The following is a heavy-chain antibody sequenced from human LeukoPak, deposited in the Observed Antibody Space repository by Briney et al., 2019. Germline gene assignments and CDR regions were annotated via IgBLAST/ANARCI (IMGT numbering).Heavy chain of an antibody. CDR2: MNPNSGNT. CDR1: GYTFTSYD. J-gene: IGHJ6*03. V-gene: IGHV1-8*01. CDR3: ARGSEDVDYYYYMDV. Sequence: ASVKVSCKASGYTFTSYDINWVRQAPGQGPEWMGWMNPNSGNTGYAQKFQGRVTMTRNTSISTAYMELSSLRSEDTAVYYCARGSEDVDYYYYMDVWGKGTTVTVSS.